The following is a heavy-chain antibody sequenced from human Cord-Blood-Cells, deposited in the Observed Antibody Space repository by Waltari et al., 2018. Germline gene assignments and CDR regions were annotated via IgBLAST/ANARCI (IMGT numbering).Heavy chain of an antibody. CDR3: ARARYCSSTSCYFDY. J-gene: IGHJ4*02. V-gene: IGHV3-21*01. Sequence: EVQLVESGGGLVKPGGSLRLSCAASGFTFSSYSMNWVRQAPGKGLGWVSSISSSSSYIYYADSVKGRFTISRDNAKNSLYLQMNSLRAEDTAVYYCARARYCSSTSCYFDYWGQGTLVTVSS. CDR1: GFTFSSYS. D-gene: IGHD2-2*01. CDR2: ISSSSSYI.